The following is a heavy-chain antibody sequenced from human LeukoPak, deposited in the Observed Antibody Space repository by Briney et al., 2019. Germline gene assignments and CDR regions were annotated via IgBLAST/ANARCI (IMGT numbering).Heavy chain of an antibody. D-gene: IGHD3-10*01. J-gene: IGHJ6*04. V-gene: IGHV4-59*01. CDR1: GGSISSYY. CDR3: ARGINYGSGRTRVGMDV. CDR2: IYYSGST. Sequence: SETLSLTCTVSGGSISSYYWSWIRQPPGKGLEWIGYIYYSGSTNHNPSLKSRVTISVDTSKNQFSLKLSSVTAADTAVYYCARGINYGSGRTRVGMDVWGKGTTVTVSS.